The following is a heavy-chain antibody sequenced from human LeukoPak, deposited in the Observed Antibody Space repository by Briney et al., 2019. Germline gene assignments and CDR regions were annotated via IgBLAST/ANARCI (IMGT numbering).Heavy chain of an antibody. CDR2: IHSGGSA. Sequence: GGSLRLSCAASGFIVSSKYVSWVRQAPGKGLEWVSVIHSGGSAYYADSVKGRFTISRDNSENTLYLQMNSLRAEDTAVYYCARIDYGDYYWGQGTLVTVSS. CDR3: ARIDYGDYY. J-gene: IGHJ4*02. D-gene: IGHD4-17*01. V-gene: IGHV3-66*01. CDR1: GFIVSSKY.